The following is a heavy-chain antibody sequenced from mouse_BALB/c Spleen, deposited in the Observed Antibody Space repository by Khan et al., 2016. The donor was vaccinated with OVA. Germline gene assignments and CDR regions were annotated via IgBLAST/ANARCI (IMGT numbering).Heavy chain of an antibody. CDR1: GFSLTSYG. J-gene: IGHJ4*01. D-gene: IGHD2-14*01. Sequence: VQLQESGPGLVQPSQSLSITCTVSGFSLTSYGVHWVRQSPGKGLEWLGVIWSGGSTDYNAAFISRLSISKDNSKSQVFFKMNSLQANETAIYYCARIFIGTTDYAMDYWGQGTSVTVSS. V-gene: IGHV2-2*02. CDR2: IWSGGST. CDR3: ARIFIGTTDYAMDY.